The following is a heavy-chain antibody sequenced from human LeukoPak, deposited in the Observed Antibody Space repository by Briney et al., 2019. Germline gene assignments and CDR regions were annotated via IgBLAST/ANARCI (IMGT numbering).Heavy chain of an antibody. J-gene: IGHJ5*02. CDR2: IYYSGST. CDR1: GGSISGYY. CDR3: ARVVSYYYDSSGLGFGWFDP. D-gene: IGHD3-22*01. Sequence: PSETLSLTCTVSGGSISGYYWSWIRQPPGKGLEYLGYIYYSGSTNYNPSLKSRVTISVDTSKNQFSLKLSSVTAADTAVYYCARVVSYYYDSSGLGFGWFDPWGQGTLVTVSS. V-gene: IGHV4-59*01.